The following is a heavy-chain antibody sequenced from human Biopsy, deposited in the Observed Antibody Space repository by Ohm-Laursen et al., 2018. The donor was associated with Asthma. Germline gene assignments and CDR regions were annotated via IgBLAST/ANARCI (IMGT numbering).Heavy chain of an antibody. CDR1: GYTFTSYY. Sequence: ASVKVSCKPSGYTFTSYYMHWVRQAPGQGLEWMGGIIPVFGTSNYAQKFRGRVTFTADGSTSSAYMELSSLTSEDSAVYYCAREVSTVDYGYYYFAMDVWGQGTTVTVSS. D-gene: IGHD3-16*01. CDR2: IIPVFGTS. J-gene: IGHJ6*02. V-gene: IGHV1-69*13. CDR3: AREVSTVDYGYYYFAMDV.